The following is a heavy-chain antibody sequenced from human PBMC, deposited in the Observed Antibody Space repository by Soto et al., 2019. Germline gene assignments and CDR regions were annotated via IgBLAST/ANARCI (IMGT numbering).Heavy chain of an antibody. D-gene: IGHD3-10*01. CDR3: ARHDSGSALNYYYYYYTDV. J-gene: IGHJ6*03. CDR1: GGSFSTYY. Sequence: SETLSLTCTVYGGSFSTYYWSWIRQPPGKGLEWIGEINHSGNTNYNPSLKSRVTISVDTSKNQFSLKLSSVTAADTAVYYCARHDSGSALNYYYYYYTDVWGKGTTVTV. CDR2: INHSGNT. V-gene: IGHV4-34*01.